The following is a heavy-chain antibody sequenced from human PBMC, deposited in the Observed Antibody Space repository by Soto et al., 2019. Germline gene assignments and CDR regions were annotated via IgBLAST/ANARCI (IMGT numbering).Heavy chain of an antibody. CDR2: ISYEGSDH. CDR3: AKEHSGLYSRHYFDF. D-gene: IGHD6-19*01. CDR1: RFTFSSYG. J-gene: IGHJ4*02. Sequence: PGGSLRLSCAASRFTFSSYGMHWLRQAPGKGLEWVAVISYEGSDHYYADSVKGRFAVSRDNSKSTLFLQMNSLRAEDTAVYYCAKEHSGLYSRHYFDFWGQGTLVTVSS. V-gene: IGHV3-30*18.